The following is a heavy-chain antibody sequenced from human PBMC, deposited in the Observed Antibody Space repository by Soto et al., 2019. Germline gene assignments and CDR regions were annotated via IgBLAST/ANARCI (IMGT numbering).Heavy chain of an antibody. CDR3: ARATLHNTSRKRAFDI. J-gene: IGHJ3*02. V-gene: IGHV1-18*01. D-gene: IGHD1-20*01. Sequence: QVQLVQSGPEVKKPWASVKVSCKASGYTFTSYGISWVRQAPGQGLEWMGWISTYNGNPNNAQKLKGRVTMTTDTNTSKDYIELRSLRSNDKAVRYCARATLHNTSRKRAFDIWGQGKVITVYS. CDR1: GYTFTSYG. CDR2: ISTYNGNP.